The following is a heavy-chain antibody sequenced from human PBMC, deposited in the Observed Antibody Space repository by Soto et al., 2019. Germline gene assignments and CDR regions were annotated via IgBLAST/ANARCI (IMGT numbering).Heavy chain of an antibody. CDR1: GFTVSSNY. V-gene: IGHV3-66*01. Sequence: EVQLVESGGGLVQPGGSLRLSCAASGFTVSSNYMSWVRQAPGKGLEWVSVIYSGGSTYYADSVKGRFTISRDNSKNTLYLQMNSLRAEDTAVYYCARGALFSRDGYNYSYWGQGTLVTVSS. CDR3: ARGALFSRDGYNYSY. D-gene: IGHD5-12*01. J-gene: IGHJ4*02. CDR2: IYSGGST.